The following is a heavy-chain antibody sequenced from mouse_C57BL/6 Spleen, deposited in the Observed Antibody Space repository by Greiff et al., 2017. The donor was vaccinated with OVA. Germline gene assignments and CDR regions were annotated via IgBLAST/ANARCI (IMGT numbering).Heavy chain of an antibody. D-gene: IGHD1-1*01. CDR3: AREDGSSSSWFAY. V-gene: IGHV3-6*01. CDR2: ISYDGSN. J-gene: IGHJ3*01. Sequence: EVKLVESGPGLVKPSQSLSLTCSVTGYSITSGYYWNWIRQFPGNKLEWMGYISYDGSNNYNPSLKNRISITRDTSKNQFFLKLNSVTTEDTATYYCAREDGSSSSWFAYWGQGTLVTVSA. CDR1: GYSITSGYY.